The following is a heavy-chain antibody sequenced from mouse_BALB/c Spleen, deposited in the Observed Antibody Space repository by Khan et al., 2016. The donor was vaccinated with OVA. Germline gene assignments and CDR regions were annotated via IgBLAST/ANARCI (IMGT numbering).Heavy chain of an antibody. CDR2: INTYTGEP. V-gene: IGHV9-3-1*01. CDR1: GYTFTNYG. CDR3: ARPPYFSYVMVF. D-gene: IGHD2-10*01. Sequence: QIQLVQSGPELKKPGETVKISCKASGYTFTNYGMNWVKQAPGKGLKWMGWINTYTGEPTYVDDFKGRFAFSLETSASTAYLQINNLKNEDTATYFCARPPYFSYVMVFWGQGTSITVSS. J-gene: IGHJ4*01.